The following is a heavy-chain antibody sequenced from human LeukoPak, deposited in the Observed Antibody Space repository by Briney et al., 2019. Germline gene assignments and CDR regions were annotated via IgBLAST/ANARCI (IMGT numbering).Heavy chain of an antibody. D-gene: IGHD6-13*01. CDR1: GFTFSSYS. J-gene: IGHJ4*02. CDR2: ISSGGSYI. Sequence: GGSLRLSCEGSGFTFSSYSMNWVRQAPGKGLEWVSSISSGGSYIYYADSVKGRFSISRDNAKNSVYLQMDSLRAEDTAEYYCAREYSSNWYPFDYWGQGILVTVSS. CDR3: AREYSSNWYPFDY. V-gene: IGHV3-21*01.